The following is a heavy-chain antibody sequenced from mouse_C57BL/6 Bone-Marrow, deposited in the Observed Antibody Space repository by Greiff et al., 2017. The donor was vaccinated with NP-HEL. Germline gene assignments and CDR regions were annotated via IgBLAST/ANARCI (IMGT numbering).Heavy chain of an antibody. CDR2: IYPGDGDT. J-gene: IGHJ2*01. Sequence: VQLQQSGPELVKPGASVKISCKASGYAFSSSWMNWVKQRPGKGLEWIGRIYPGDGDTNYNGKFKGKATLTADKSSSTAYMQRSSLTSEDSAVYCCARDYGRSYRGFDYWGQGTTLTVSS. CDR1: GYAFSSSW. D-gene: IGHD1-1*01. V-gene: IGHV1-82*01. CDR3: ARDYGRSYRGFDY.